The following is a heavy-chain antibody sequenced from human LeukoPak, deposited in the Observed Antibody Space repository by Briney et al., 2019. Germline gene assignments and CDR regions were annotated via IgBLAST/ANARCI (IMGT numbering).Heavy chain of an antibody. CDR3: ARDLIYYDSSGSGYYYYGMDV. V-gene: IGHV1-69*13. J-gene: IGHJ6*02. Sequence: SVKVSCKASGGTFSSYAISWVRQAPGQGLEWMGGIIPIFGTANYAQKFQGRVTITADESTSTAYMELSSLRSEDTAVYYCARDLIYYDSSGSGYYYYGMDVWGQGTTVTVSS. D-gene: IGHD3-22*01. CDR2: IIPIFGTA. CDR1: GGTFSSYA.